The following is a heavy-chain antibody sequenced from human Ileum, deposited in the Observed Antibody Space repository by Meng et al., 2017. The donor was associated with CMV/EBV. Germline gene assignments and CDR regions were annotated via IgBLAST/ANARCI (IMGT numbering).Heavy chain of an antibody. CDR2: IYGDGIT. V-gene: IGHV3-53*01. CDR3: HAFGDYSY. J-gene: IGHJ4*02. D-gene: IGHD3-3*01. CDR1: GFTVSNNH. Sequence: GGSLRLSCAASGFTVSNNHVAWVRQAPGKGPEWVSLIYGDGITYYTDSIRGRLTISRDSSTNTVYLQVNNLRADDTAIYYCHAFGDYSYWGQGTLVTVSS.